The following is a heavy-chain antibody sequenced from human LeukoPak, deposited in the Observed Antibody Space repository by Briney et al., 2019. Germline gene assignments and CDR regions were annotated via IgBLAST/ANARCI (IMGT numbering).Heavy chain of an antibody. J-gene: IGHJ4*02. CDR3: ARTMTTGTTHGELDF. CDR2: INPNSGGT. Sequence: ASVKVSCKASGYTFTGYYMHWVRLAPGQGLEWMGWINPNSGGTNYAKKFQGWVTMTRDTSISTAYMELSRLRSDDTAVYYCARTMTTGTTHGELDFWGQGTLVTVSS. CDR1: GYTFTGYY. V-gene: IGHV1-2*04. D-gene: IGHD4-17*01.